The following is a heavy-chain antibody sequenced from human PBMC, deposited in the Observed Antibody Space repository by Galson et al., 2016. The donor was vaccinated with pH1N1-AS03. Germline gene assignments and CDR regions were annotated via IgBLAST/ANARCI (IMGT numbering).Heavy chain of an antibody. J-gene: IGHJ4*02. CDR2: IDYRGST. D-gene: IGHD2-21*02. V-gene: IGHV4-31*03. Sequence: VQLQESGPGLVKPSQTLSLTCTVSGASITSGGHYWTWIRQHPGKGLEWLGYIDYRGSTYYNPPLKSRLTISIDTSKNQFALKLTSVTAADTAIYFCARDVTLDYWGQGTLVTVSS. CDR3: ARDVTLDY. CDR1: GASITSGGHY.